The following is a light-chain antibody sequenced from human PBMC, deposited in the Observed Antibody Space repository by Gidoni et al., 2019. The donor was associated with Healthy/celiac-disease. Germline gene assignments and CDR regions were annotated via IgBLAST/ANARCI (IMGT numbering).Light chain of an antibody. J-gene: IGKJ4*01. CDR1: QSVSSSY. Sequence: LSCRASQSVSSSYLAWYQQKPGQAPRLLIYGASSRATGIPDRFSGSGSGTAFTLTISRLEPEDFAVYYCQQYGSSPLTFGGGTKVEIK. CDR3: QQYGSSPLT. V-gene: IGKV3-20*01. CDR2: GAS.